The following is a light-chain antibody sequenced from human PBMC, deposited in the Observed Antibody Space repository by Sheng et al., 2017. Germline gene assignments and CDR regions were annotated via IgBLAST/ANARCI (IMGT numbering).Light chain of an antibody. CDR1: QSVSSSY. V-gene: IGKV3-20*01. CDR3: HQYMSSPLT. J-gene: IGKJ4*01. Sequence: EIVLTQSPGTLSLSPGERATLSCRASQSVSSSYLAWYQQKPGQAPRLLIYSTSTRATGIPDRFSGSGSGTDFTLTISRLEPEDFAVYYCHQYMSSPLTFGGGPRWRSN. CDR2: STS.